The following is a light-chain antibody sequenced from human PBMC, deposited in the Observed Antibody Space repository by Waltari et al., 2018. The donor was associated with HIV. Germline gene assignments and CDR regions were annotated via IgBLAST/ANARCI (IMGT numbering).Light chain of an antibody. CDR2: KAS. CDR3: QQYNSYLYT. J-gene: IGKJ2*01. V-gene: IGKV1-5*03. Sequence: DIQMTQSPSTLSASVGDIVTITCRASQSISSWLAWYQHKLGKAPKLLIYKASSLESGVPSRFSGSGSGTEFTLTISSLQPDDFATYYCQQYNSYLYTFGQGTKLEIK. CDR1: QSISSW.